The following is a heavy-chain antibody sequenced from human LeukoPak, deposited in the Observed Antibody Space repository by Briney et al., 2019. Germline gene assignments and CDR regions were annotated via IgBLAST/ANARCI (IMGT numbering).Heavy chain of an antibody. CDR2: IYHSGST. J-gene: IGHJ3*02. Sequence: SETLSLTCAVSGGSISSGGYSWSWIRQPPGKGLEWIGYIYHSGSTYYNPSLKSRVTISVDRSKNQFSLKLSSVTAADTAVYYCARDPGLEAFDIWGQGTMVTFSS. D-gene: IGHD3-3*01. CDR3: ARDPGLEAFDI. CDR1: GGSISSGGYS. V-gene: IGHV4-30-2*01.